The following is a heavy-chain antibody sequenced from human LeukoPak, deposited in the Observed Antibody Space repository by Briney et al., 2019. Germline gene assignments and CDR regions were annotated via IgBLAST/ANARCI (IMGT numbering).Heavy chain of an antibody. V-gene: IGHV3-23*01. CDR2: ISGSGGST. D-gene: IGHD3-22*01. J-gene: IGHJ4*02. CDR3: AIRQMDYYDSSGLDY. Sequence: GGSLRLSCAASGFTFSSYGMSWVRQAPGKGLEWVSAISGSGGSTYYADSVKGRFTISRDNSKNTLYLQMNSLRAEDTAVYYCAIRQMDYYDSSGLDYWGQGTLVTVSS. CDR1: GFTFSSYG.